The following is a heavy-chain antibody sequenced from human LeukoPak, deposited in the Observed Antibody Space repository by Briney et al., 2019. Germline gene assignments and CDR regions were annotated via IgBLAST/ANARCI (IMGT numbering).Heavy chain of an antibody. J-gene: IGHJ3*02. Sequence: PGGSLRLSCAASGFTFSSYWMHWVRQAPGKGLVWVSRINTDGSSTSYADSVKGRFTISRDNSKNTLYLQMNSLRAEDTAVYYCAKGKIVVLAFDIWGQGTMVTVSS. D-gene: IGHD3-22*01. V-gene: IGHV3-74*01. CDR3: AKGKIVVLAFDI. CDR1: GFTFSSYW. CDR2: INTDGSST.